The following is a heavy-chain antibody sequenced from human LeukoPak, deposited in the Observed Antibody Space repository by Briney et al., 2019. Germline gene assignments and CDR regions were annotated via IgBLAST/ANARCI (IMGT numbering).Heavy chain of an antibody. Sequence: GRSLRLSCAASGFTFSSYAMHWVRQAPGKGLEWVAVISYDGSNKYYADSVKGRFTISRDNSKNTLYLQMNSLSAEDTAVYYCARDFRAVAESYYYYYMDVWGKGTTVTVSS. V-gene: IGHV3-30-3*01. CDR3: ARDFRAVAESYYYYYMDV. J-gene: IGHJ6*03. CDR1: GFTFSSYA. CDR2: ISYDGSNK. D-gene: IGHD6-19*01.